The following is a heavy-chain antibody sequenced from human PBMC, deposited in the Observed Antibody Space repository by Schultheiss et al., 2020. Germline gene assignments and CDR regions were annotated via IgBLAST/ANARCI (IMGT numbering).Heavy chain of an antibody. Sequence: WGSLRLSCAASGFTFSSYAMSWVRQAPGKGLEWVSAISGSGGSTYYADSVKGRFTISRDNSKNTLYLQMNSLRAEDTAVYYCAKLKHSSSWANYYYYYGMDVWGQGTTVTVSS. CDR3: AKLKHSSSWANYYYYYGMDV. D-gene: IGHD6-13*01. V-gene: IGHV3-23*01. CDR1: GFTFSSYA. CDR2: ISGSGGST. J-gene: IGHJ6*02.